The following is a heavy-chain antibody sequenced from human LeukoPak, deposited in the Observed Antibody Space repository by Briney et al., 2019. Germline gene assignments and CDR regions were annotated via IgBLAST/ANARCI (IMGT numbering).Heavy chain of an antibody. CDR1: GFTFSSYA. CDR3: VKDYSPEGSAGDFDY. Sequence: GGSQRLSCAASGFTFSSYAMHWVRQAPGKGLEYVSAISSNGGSTYYADSVKGRFTISRDNSKNTLYLQMSSLRAEDTAVYYCVKDYSPEGSAGDFDYWGQGTPVTVSS. V-gene: IGHV3-64D*09. D-gene: IGHD2-21*01. J-gene: IGHJ4*02. CDR2: ISSNGGST.